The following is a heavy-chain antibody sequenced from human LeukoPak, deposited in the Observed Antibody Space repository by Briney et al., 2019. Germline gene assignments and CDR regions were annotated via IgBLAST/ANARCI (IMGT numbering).Heavy chain of an antibody. CDR1: GGSVSSGSYY. CDR3: ASWGSEDFDY. J-gene: IGHJ4*02. V-gene: IGHV4-61*01. CDR2: IYYSGST. Sequence: PSETLSLTCTVSGGSVSSGSYYWSWIRQPPGKGLEWIGYIYYSGSTNYNPSLKSRVTISVDTSKNQFSLKLSSVTAADTAVYYCASWGSEDFDYWGQGTLVTVSS. D-gene: IGHD7-27*01.